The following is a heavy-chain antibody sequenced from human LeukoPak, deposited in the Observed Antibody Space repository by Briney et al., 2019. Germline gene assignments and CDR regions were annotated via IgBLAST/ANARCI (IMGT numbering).Heavy chain of an antibody. Sequence: SETLSLTCTVSGGSISSYYWSWIRQPPGKGLEWIGYIYYSGSTNYNPSLKSRVIISLDTSKNQLSLNLRSVTAADTAVYYCARDISVAAGGGYWGQGTLVTVSS. CDR1: GGSISSYY. D-gene: IGHD6-13*01. CDR3: ARDISVAAGGGY. V-gene: IGHV4-59*12. CDR2: IYYSGST. J-gene: IGHJ4*02.